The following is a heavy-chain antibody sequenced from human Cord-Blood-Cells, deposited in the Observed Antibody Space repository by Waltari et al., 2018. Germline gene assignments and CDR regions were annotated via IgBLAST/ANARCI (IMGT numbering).Heavy chain of an antibody. CDR2: IYYSGST. V-gene: IGHV4-39*01. J-gene: IGHJ4*02. CDR3: ASPGADYYDSSGYLYYFDY. CDR1: GGSISSSSYY. Sequence: QLQLQESGPGLVKPSETLSLTCTVSGGSISSSSYYWGWIRQPPGKGLEWIGSIYYSGSTYYNPSLKSRVTRSVDTSKNQFSLKLSSVTAADTAVYYCASPGADYYDSSGYLYYFDYWGQGTLVTVSS. D-gene: IGHD3-22*01.